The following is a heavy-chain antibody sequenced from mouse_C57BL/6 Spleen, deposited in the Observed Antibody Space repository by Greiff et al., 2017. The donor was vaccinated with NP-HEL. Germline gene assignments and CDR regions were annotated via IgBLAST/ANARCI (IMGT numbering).Heavy chain of an antibody. J-gene: IGHJ3*01. CDR2: ISDGGSYT. V-gene: IGHV5-4*01. Sequence: EVHLVESGGGLVKPGGSLKLSCAASGFTFSSYAMSWVRQTPEKRLEWVATISDGGSYTYYPDNVKGRFTISRDNAKNNLYLQMSHLKSEDTAMYYCARDRDSRYTFFAYWGQGTLVTVSA. CDR3: ARDRDSRYTFFAY. D-gene: IGHD3-3*01. CDR1: GFTFSSYA.